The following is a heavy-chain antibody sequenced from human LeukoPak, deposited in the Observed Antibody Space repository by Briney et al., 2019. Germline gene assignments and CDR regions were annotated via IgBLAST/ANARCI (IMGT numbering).Heavy chain of an antibody. V-gene: IGHV1-18*01. Sequence: GASVKLSCKASGYTFTSYGISWVRQAPGQGLEWMGWIRAYNGDTNYAQKLQGRVTMTTDTSTSTAYMELRSLRSDDTAVYYCARGGPYDFWSGYTNFDYWGQGTLVTVSS. CDR3: ARGGPYDFWSGYTNFDY. J-gene: IGHJ4*02. CDR2: IRAYNGDT. CDR1: GYTFTSYG. D-gene: IGHD3-3*01.